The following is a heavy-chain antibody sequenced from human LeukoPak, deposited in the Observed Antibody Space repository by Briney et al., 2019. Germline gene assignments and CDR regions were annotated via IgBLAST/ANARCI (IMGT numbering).Heavy chain of an antibody. D-gene: IGHD3-3*01. J-gene: IGHJ6*02. CDR1: GFTFSSYA. CDR2: ISGSGGST. CDR3: AKDFWSGYPVLGYYYYGMDV. Sequence: LSGGSLRLSCAASGFTFSSYAMSWVRQAPGKGLEWVSAISGSGGSTYYADSVKGRFTISRDNSKNTLYLQMNSLRAEDTAVYYCAKDFWSGYPVLGYYYYGMDVWGQGTTVTVSS. V-gene: IGHV3-23*01.